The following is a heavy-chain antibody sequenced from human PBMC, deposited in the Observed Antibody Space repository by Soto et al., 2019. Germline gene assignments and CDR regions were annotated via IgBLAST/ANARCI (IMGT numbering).Heavy chain of an antibody. CDR3: AGIRRGYSYGNWFDL. CDR2: ISAYNGNT. Sequence: ASAKVSCKACRDTFTSRGSSWARHATGQGLEWMGWISAYNGNTNYAQKLQGRVTMTTDTSTSTAYMELRSLRSDDTAVYYCAGIRRGYSYGNWFDLCGQGTLVTVPS. CDR1: RDTFTSRG. J-gene: IGHJ5*02. V-gene: IGHV1-18*01. D-gene: IGHD5-18*01.